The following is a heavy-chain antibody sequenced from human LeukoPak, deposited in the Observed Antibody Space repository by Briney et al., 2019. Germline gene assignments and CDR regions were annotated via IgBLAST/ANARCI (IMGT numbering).Heavy chain of an antibody. CDR2: IYYSGYT. Sequence: SETLSLTCTVSGGSISSYYWSWIRQPPGKGLEWIGYIYYSGYTNYNPSLKSRVTISVDTSKNLFSLKLSSVTAADTAVYYCARGGYSSSWFQNWFDPWGQGTLVTVSS. D-gene: IGHD6-13*01. CDR3: ARGGYSSSWFQNWFDP. CDR1: GGSISSYY. J-gene: IGHJ5*02. V-gene: IGHV4-59*01.